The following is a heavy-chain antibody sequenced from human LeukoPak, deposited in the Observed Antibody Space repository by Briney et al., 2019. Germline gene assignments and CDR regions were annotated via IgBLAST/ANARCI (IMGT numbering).Heavy chain of an antibody. Sequence: PGGSLRLSCVASGFTFSSFWMSWVRQAPGKGLEFVANIDQDGSVRNYVDSVKGRFIISRDNAKNSLYLQMDSLRAEDTAVYFCAGDPGSSSFDYWGLGTPVTVSS. CDR1: GFTFSSFW. CDR2: IDQDGSVR. CDR3: AGDPGSSSFDY. D-gene: IGHD6-13*01. J-gene: IGHJ4*02. V-gene: IGHV3-7*01.